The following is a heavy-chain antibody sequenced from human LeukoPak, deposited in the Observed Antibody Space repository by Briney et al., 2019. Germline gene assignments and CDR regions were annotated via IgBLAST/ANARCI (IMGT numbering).Heavy chain of an antibody. Sequence: GGSLRLSCAASGFTVSINYMTWVRQAPGKGLEWVSVIYSGGSTYYADSVKGRFTISRDNSKNTLYLQMNSLRAEDTAVYYCARGGSGWYPFDYWGQGTLVTVSS. CDR2: IYSGGST. J-gene: IGHJ4*02. V-gene: IGHV3-66*01. CDR3: ARGGSGWYPFDY. CDR1: GFTVSINY. D-gene: IGHD6-19*01.